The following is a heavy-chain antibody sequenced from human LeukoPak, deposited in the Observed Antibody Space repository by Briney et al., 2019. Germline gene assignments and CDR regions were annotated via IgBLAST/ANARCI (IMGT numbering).Heavy chain of an antibody. J-gene: IGHJ4*02. D-gene: IGHD2-2*01. Sequence: TGGSLRLSCAASGFTSSSYSMNWVRQAPGKGLEWVSSISSSNTYIYYADSVKGGFTISRENAKNSLYLQMNSLRAEDTAVYYCARCTATSSTSCYAVDYWGQGTLVTVSS. V-gene: IGHV3-21*01. CDR2: ISSSNTYI. CDR1: GFTSSSYS. CDR3: ARCTATSSTSCYAVDY.